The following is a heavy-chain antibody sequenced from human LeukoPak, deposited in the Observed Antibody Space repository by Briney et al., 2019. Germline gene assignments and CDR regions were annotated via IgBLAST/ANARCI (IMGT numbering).Heavy chain of an antibody. CDR3: ARLQSEYSSGWLISDNWFDP. D-gene: IGHD6-19*01. J-gene: IGHJ5*02. CDR1: GYSFTSYW. CDR2: IYPGDSDT. Sequence: GESLKISCKGSGYSFTSYWIGWVRQMPGKGLEWMGIIYPGDSDTRYSPSFQGQVTISADKSISTAYLQWSSLKASDTAMYYCARLQSEYSSGWLISDNWFDPWGQGTLVTVSS. V-gene: IGHV5-51*01.